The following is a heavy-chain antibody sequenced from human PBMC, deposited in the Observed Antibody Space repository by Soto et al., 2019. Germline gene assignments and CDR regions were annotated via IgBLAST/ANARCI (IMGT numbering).Heavy chain of an antibody. V-gene: IGHV1-69*13. CDR3: ARDLSQLWLGYYYYGMDV. CDR2: IIPIFGTA. J-gene: IGHJ6*02. Sequence: GASVKVSCNASVGTFSSYAIGCVRQALGQGFEWMGGIIPIFGTANYAQKFQGRVTITADESTSTAYMELSSLRSEDTAVYYCARDLSQLWLGYYYYGMDVWGQGTTVTSP. CDR1: VGTFSSYA. D-gene: IGHD5-18*01.